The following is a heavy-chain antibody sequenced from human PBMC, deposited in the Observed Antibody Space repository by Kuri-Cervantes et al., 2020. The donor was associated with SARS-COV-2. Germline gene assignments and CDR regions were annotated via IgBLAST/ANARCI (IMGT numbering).Heavy chain of an antibody. J-gene: IGHJ4*02. D-gene: IGHD3-3*01. CDR1: GGSISSYY. V-gene: IGHV4-34*01. Sequence: SETLSLTCTVSGGSISSYYWSWIRQPPGKGLEWIGENNHSGSTNYNPSLKSRVTISVDTSKNQFSLKLSSVTAADTAVYYCARGRFWCGFEFDYWGQGTLVTVSS. CDR3: ARGRFWCGFEFDY. CDR2: NNHSGST.